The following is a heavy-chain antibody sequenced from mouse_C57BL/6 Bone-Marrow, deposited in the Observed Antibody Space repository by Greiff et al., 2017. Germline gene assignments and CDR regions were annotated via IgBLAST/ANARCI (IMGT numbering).Heavy chain of an antibody. D-gene: IGHD2-3*01. CDR2: IHPNSGST. V-gene: IGHV1-64*01. Sequence: QVQLQQPGAELVKPGASVKLSCTASGYTFTSYWMHWVKQRPGQGLEWIGMIHPNSGSTNYNEKFKSKATLTVDKSSSTAYMQLSSLTSEDSAVYYCARRWLLPYYYAMDYWGQGTSVTVSS. CDR3: ARRWLLPYYYAMDY. J-gene: IGHJ4*01. CDR1: GYTFTSYW.